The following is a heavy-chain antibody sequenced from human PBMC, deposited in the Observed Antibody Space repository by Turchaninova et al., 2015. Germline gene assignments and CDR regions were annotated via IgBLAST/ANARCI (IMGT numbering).Heavy chain of an antibody. J-gene: IGHJ5*02. CDR1: GGSFSGSY. V-gene: IGHV4-34*01. CDR2: INYRGST. CDR3: ARGGIAARTRNWFDP. D-gene: IGHD6-6*01. Sequence: VQLQQWGAGLLQPSEPLSLTCAVYGGSFSGSYWSWIRQPPGKGLEWIGEINYRGSTNYNPSLKSRVTRSVDTSKNQFSLKLSSVTAADTAVYYCARGGIAARTRNWFDPWGQGTLVTVSS.